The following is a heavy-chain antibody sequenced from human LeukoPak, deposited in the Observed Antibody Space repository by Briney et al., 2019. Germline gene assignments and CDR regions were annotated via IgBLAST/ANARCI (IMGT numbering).Heavy chain of an antibody. Sequence: ASVKVSCKASGYTFTGYYMHWVRQAAGQGLEWMGWINPNSGGTNYAQKFQGWVTMTRDTSISTAHMELSRLRSDDTAVYYCARDVNDILTGYSYNWFDPWGQGTLVTVSS. V-gene: IGHV1-2*04. CDR1: GYTFTGYY. CDR2: INPNSGGT. J-gene: IGHJ5*02. D-gene: IGHD3-9*01. CDR3: ARDVNDILTGYSYNWFDP.